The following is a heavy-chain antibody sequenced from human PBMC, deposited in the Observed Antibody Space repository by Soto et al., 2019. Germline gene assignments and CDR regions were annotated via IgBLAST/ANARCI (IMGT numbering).Heavy chain of an antibody. J-gene: IGHJ5*02. CDR1: GFSVTYTY. V-gene: IGHV3-66*01. Sequence: EVQLVESGGGLVQPGGSLRLSCAASGFSVTYTYMSRIRQAPGKGLEWVSVIYSGGRTFYADAVRGRFTISRDEGKIYPYLRMQSVRAAAMAVYASAVSDWRSDSCLSCFAPWGQGTSVIVSS. D-gene: IGHD2-15*01. CDR2: IYSGGRT. CDR3: AVSDWRSDSCLSCFAP.